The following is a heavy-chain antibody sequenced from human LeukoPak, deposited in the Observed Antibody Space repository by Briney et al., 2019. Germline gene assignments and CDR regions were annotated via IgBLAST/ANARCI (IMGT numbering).Heavy chain of an antibody. CDR1: GYTFTDYY. D-gene: IGHD3-22*01. J-gene: IGHJ4*02. V-gene: IGHV1-2*02. CDR2: INPDSGGP. CDR3: ARESRGILNYFDF. Sequence: ASVKVSCKASGYTFTDYYMHWVRQAPGQGLEWMGWINPDSGGPNYAQKFQGRVTMTRDTSISTAYMELSRLRSDDTAVYYCARESRGILNYFDFWGQGTLVTVSS.